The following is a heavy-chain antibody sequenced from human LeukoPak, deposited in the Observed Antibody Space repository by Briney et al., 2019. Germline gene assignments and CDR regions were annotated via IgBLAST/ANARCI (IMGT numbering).Heavy chain of an antibody. CDR3: ARFLEAAAGIGY. Sequence: GRSLRLSCAASGFTFSKYGMSWVRQAPGKGLEWVSVISGSGGTTYYADSVKGRFSISRDNSNNTLYLQMNSLRAEDTAVYYCARFLEAAAGIGYWGQGTLVTVSS. CDR1: GFTFSKYG. CDR2: ISGSGGTT. J-gene: IGHJ4*02. D-gene: IGHD6-13*01. V-gene: IGHV3-23*01.